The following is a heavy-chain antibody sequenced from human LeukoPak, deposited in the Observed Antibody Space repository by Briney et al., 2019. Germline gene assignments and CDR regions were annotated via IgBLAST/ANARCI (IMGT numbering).Heavy chain of an antibody. CDR1: GGTFSSYA. D-gene: IGHD4-17*01. J-gene: IGHJ3*02. CDR3: ARESTVTTVGGAFDI. V-gene: IGHV1-69*13. Sequence: GASVKVSCKASGGTFSSYAISWVRQAPGQGLEWMGGIIPIFGTANYAQKFQGRVTITADESTSTAYMELSSLRSEDTAVYYCARESTVTTVGGAFDIWGQGTMVTASS. CDR2: IIPIFGTA.